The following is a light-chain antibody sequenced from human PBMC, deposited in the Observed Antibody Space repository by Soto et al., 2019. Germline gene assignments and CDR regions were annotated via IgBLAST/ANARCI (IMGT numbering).Light chain of an antibody. V-gene: IGKV3-20*01. J-gene: IGKJ2*01. CDR1: QSVSSSY. Sequence: EIVLTQSPGTLSLSPGERATLSCRASQSVSSSYLAWYQQKPGQAPRLLIYGASSRATGITDRFRGSGSGTDFTLTISRLEPDDFAWDYCQQYGSSPLYTFGQGTKLEIK. CDR3: QQYGSSPLYT. CDR2: GAS.